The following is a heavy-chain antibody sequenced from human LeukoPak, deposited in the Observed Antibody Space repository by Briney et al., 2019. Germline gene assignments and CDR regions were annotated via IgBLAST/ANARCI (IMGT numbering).Heavy chain of an antibody. CDR1: GFTFSSYW. D-gene: IGHD2-15*01. Sequence: PGGSLRLSCTASGFTFSSYWMTWVRQAPGKGLEWVANIEPAGSATYYVDSVKGRFTISRDNAKNLLYLQMNSLGAEDSAVYHCGRFGYVAAVDSWGQGALVTVSS. J-gene: IGHJ4*02. CDR2: IEPAGSAT. V-gene: IGHV3-7*01. CDR3: GRFGYVAAVDS.